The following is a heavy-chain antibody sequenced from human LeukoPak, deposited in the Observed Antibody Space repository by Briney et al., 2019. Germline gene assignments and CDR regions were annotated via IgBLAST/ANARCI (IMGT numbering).Heavy chain of an antibody. CDR2: VHYSGST. CDR3: ARVLSGSWDWFDP. Sequence: SETLSLTCTVSGGSISSYYWSWIRRPPGKGLEWIAYVHYSGSTNYNPSLKSRVTISLDTSKNQFSLKLSSVTTADTAVYYCARVLSGSWDWFDPWGQGTLVTVSS. V-gene: IGHV4-59*01. J-gene: IGHJ5*02. D-gene: IGHD3-22*01. CDR1: GGSISSYY.